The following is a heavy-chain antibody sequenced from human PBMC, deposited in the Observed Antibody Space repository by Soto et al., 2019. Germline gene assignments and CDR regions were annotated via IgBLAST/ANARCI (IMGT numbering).Heavy chain of an antibody. CDR1: GGSISSGGYS. J-gene: IGHJ3*02. CDR3: AREGRGYNAFDI. D-gene: IGHD1-20*01. CDR2: IYHSGST. V-gene: IGHV4-30-2*01. Sequence: PSETLSLTCAVSGGSISSGGYSWSWIRQPPWKGLEWIGYIYHSGSTYYNPSLKSRVTISVDKSKNQSSLKLSSVTAADTAVYYCAREGRGYNAFDIWGQGXMVTV.